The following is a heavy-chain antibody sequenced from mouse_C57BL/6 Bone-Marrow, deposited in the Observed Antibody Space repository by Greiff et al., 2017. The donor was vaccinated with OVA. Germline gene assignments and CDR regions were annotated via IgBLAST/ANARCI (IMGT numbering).Heavy chain of an antibody. CDR3: ARYYYSNYPFAY. V-gene: IGHV1-64*01. D-gene: IGHD2-5*01. CDR2: IHPNSGST. J-gene: IGHJ3*01. CDR1: GYTFTSYW. Sequence: VKLQQPGAELVKPGASVKLSCKASGYTFTSYWMHWVKQRPGQGLEWIGMIHPNSGSTNYNEKFKSKATLTVDKSSSTAYMQLSSLTSEDSAVYYCARYYYSNYPFAYWGQGTLVTVSA.